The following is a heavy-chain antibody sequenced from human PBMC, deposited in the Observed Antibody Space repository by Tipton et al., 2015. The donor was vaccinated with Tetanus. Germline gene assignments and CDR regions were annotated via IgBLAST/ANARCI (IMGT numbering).Heavy chain of an antibody. V-gene: IGHV4-59*07. CDR2: IFYSGRT. CDR1: GDSMTDFY. D-gene: IGHD5-24*01. Sequence: TLSLTCNASGDSMTDFYWSWIRQPPGKGLEWIAYIFYSGRTQYNPSLKSRVTISVDTVKNQFSLQLYSVTAADTAVYYCARTTRRWLHPDYWGQGTLVTVSS. J-gene: IGHJ4*02. CDR3: ARTTRRWLHPDY.